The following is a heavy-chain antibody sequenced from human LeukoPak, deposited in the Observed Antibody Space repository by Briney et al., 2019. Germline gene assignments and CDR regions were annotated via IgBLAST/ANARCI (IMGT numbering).Heavy chain of an antibody. V-gene: IGHV3-74*01. CDR1: GFTFSGYW. Sequence: GGSLRLSCAASGFTFSGYWMHWVRQAPGKGLVWVSRIKSDGSSTSYADSVKGRFTSSRDNAKNTLYLQMNSLRAEDTAVYYCARSDWFDPRGQGTLVTVSS. CDR2: IKSDGSST. J-gene: IGHJ5*02. CDR3: ARSDWFDP.